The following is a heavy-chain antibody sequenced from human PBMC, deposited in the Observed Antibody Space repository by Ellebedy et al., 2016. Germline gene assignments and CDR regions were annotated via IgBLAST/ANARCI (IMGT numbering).Heavy chain of an antibody. CDR2: INHSGST. CDR1: GGSFSGYY. D-gene: IGHD3-3*01. V-gene: IGHV4-34*01. J-gene: IGHJ4*02. Sequence: SETLSLTCAVYGGSFSGYYWSWIRQPPGKGLGWIGEINHSGSTNYNPSLKSRVTISVDTSKNQFSLKLSSVTAADTAVYYCARGDFRPRPYFDYWGQGTLVTVSS. CDR3: ARGDFRPRPYFDY.